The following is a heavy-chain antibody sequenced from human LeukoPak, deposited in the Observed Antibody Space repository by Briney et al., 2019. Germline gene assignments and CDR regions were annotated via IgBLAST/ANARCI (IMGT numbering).Heavy chain of an antibody. D-gene: IGHD5-24*01. V-gene: IGHV3-7*04. J-gene: IGHJ4*02. CDR1: GFTFSSYW. CDR3: ARPRDGYRSYFDY. Sequence: AGTLRLSCAASGFTFSSYWMNWVRQPPGKWLEWVGTINHNGSEKYYLDSVKGRFTISRDSAKNSLYLQMTSLRVEDTAVYYCARPRDGYRSYFDYWGQGTLVTVSS. CDR2: INHNGSEK.